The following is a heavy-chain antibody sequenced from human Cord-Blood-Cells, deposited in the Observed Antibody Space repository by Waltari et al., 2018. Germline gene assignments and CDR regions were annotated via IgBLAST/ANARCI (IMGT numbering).Heavy chain of an antibody. J-gene: IGHJ4*02. D-gene: IGHD2-2*01. CDR1: GGTFSSYA. Sequence: QVQLVQSGAEVKKPGSSVKVSCKASGGTFSSYAISWVRQAPGQGLEWMGGIIPILGTANYAQKFQGRGTITADESTSTAYMELSSLRSEDTAVYYCARETDQLLYYFDYWGQGTLVTVSS. V-gene: IGHV1-69*01. CDR2: IIPILGTA. CDR3: ARETDQLLYYFDY.